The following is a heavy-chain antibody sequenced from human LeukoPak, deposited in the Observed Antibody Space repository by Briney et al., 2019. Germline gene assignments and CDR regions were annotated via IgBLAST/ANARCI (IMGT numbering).Heavy chain of an antibody. J-gene: IGHJ6*03. D-gene: IGHD4-17*01. V-gene: IGHV1-46*01. CDR2: INPSGGST. CDR1: GYTFTSYY. Sequence: ASVKVSCKASGYTFTSYYMHWVRQAPGQGLEWMGIINPSGGSTSYAQKFQGRVTMTRDTSTSTVYMELSSLRSEDTAVYYCARGDNYGDYYYYYMDVWGKGTTVTISS. CDR3: ARGDNYGDYYYYYMDV.